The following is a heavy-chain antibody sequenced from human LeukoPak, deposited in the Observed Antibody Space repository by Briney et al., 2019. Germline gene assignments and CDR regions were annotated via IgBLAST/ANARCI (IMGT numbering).Heavy chain of an antibody. D-gene: IGHD6-6*01. CDR1: GYTFTSYD. Sequence: GASVKVSCKASGYTFTSYDINWVRQATGQGLEWMGWISAYNGDTKYAQKFQGRVTMTTETPTSTAYMELRSLRYDDTAVYYCARDLVAARPGWFDPWGQGTLVTVSS. V-gene: IGHV1-18*01. CDR3: ARDLVAARPGWFDP. J-gene: IGHJ5*02. CDR2: ISAYNGDT.